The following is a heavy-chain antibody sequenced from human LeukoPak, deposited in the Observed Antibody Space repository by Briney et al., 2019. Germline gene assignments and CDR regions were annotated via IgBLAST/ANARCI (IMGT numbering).Heavy chain of an antibody. CDR3: ARDRVGSHYYYYMDV. D-gene: IGHD2-15*01. J-gene: IGHJ6*03. Sequence: GASVKVSCKASGYIFTGYYMHWVRQAPGQGLEWMGWINPNSGGTNYAQKFQGRVTMTRDTSISTAYMELSRLRSDDTAVYYCARDRVGSHYYYYMDVWGKGTTVTVSS. CDR2: INPNSGGT. V-gene: IGHV1-2*02. CDR1: GYIFTGYY.